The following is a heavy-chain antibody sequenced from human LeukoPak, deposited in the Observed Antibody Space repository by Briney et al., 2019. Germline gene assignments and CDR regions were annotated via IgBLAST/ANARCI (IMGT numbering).Heavy chain of an antibody. CDR1: GYTFTSYA. CDR3: ARNFGGLGY. J-gene: IGHJ4*02. Sequence: EASVKVSCKASGYTFTSYAMNWVRQATGQGLEWVGWMSPNSGNTVYAQKFQGRVTITRNISISTVYLELSSLRSEDTAVYYCARNFGGLGYWGQGTLVTVSS. V-gene: IGHV1-8*03. CDR2: MSPNSGNT. D-gene: IGHD3-16*01.